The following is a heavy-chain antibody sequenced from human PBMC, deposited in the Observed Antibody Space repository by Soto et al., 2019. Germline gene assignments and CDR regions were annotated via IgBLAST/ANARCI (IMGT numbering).Heavy chain of an antibody. D-gene: IGHD6-19*01. CDR3: ARSVEGHFDY. CDR1: GFTFSVYS. Sequence: EVQLVESGGDLVQRGGSLRLSCVGSGFTFSVYSMNWVRQAPGKGLEWFSYITSDTKTIKYADSVKGRFTISRDNAKNSVYLLMMSLQDGDTAVYYCARSVEGHFDYWGQGTVVTLSS. J-gene: IGHJ4*02. V-gene: IGHV3-48*02. CDR2: ITSDTKTI.